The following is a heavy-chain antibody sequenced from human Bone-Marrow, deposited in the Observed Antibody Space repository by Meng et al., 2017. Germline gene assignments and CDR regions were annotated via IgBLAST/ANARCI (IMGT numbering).Heavy chain of an antibody. Sequence: VPLQPSGPDLGNAAQSLSPPCSVSCCSNNSAGYYWSWIRQHPGKGLEWIGYIYYTENTYYNPSLKSPMTISLDKSKNQFSLKLNSVTVADTALYYCARGRASCSSGGCSLGWFDPWGQGTLVTVSS. CDR2: IYYTENT. J-gene: IGHJ5*02. D-gene: IGHD2-15*01. V-gene: IGHV4-31*01. CDR3: ARGRASCSSGGCSLGWFDP. CDR1: CCSNNSAGYY.